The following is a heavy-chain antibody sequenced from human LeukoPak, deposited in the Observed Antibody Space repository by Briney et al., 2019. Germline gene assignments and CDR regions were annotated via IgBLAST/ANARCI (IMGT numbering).Heavy chain of an antibody. CDR3: ARDRYYYGSGSSNWFDP. D-gene: IGHD3-10*01. CDR1: GYSISSGYH. CDR2: IYHSGST. Sequence: SETLSLTCTVSGYSISSGYHWGWIRQPPGKGLEWIGSIYHSGSTYYNPSLKSRVTISVDTSKNQFSLKLRSVTAADTAVYCCARDRYYYGSGSSNWFDPWGQGTLVTVSS. J-gene: IGHJ5*02. V-gene: IGHV4-38-2*02.